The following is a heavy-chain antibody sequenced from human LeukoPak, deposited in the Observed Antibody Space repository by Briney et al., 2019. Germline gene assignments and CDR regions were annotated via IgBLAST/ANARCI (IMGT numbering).Heavy chain of an antibody. Sequence: GGSLRLSCAASGFTFSNYAMSWVRQAPGKGLEWVSAISGSGGSTYYADSVKGRFTISRDNSKNTLYLQMNSLRAEDTAVYYCAKGSHWYYYDSSGYYPGAHFDYWGQGTLVTVSS. CDR1: GFTFSNYA. V-gene: IGHV3-23*01. CDR2: ISGSGGST. D-gene: IGHD3-22*01. J-gene: IGHJ4*02. CDR3: AKGSHWYYYDSSGYYPGAHFDY.